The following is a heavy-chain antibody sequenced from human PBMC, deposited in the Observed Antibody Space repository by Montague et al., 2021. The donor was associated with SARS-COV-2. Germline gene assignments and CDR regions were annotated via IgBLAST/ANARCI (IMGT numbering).Heavy chain of an antibody. D-gene: IGHD3-10*01. J-gene: IGHJ5*02. CDR1: SGSFSGYY. CDR2: LHYAGSA. V-gene: IGHV4-34*01. Sequence: SETLSLTCAVYSGSFSGYYWSWIRQPPGKGLEWIGDLHYAGSAYYNPSLRSRVAISVDTSKNQFSLKLSSVTAADTAVYYCARDCYDYGSGSYQRWFDPWGQGTLVTVSS. CDR3: ARDCYDYGSGSYQRWFDP.